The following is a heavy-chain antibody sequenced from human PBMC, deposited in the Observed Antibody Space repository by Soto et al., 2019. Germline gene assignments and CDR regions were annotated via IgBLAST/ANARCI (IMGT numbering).Heavy chain of an antibody. CDR2: IKKDESKK. V-gene: IGHV3-7*05. J-gene: IGHJ3*01. CDR3: ARDVSPGSSSWYFDAFDL. D-gene: IGHD6-13*01. Sequence: EERLVESGGGLVQPGGSLRLSCAASGFTFSSYWMTWVRQAPGKGLDWVANIKKDESKKSYLDSVMGRFTISRDNAKNSLYLQMDSLTAEDTALYYCARDVSPGSSSWYFDAFDLWGQGTMVTVSS. CDR1: GFTFSSYW.